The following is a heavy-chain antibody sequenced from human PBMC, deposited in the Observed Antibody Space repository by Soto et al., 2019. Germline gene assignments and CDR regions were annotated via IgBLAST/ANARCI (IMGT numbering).Heavy chain of an antibody. J-gene: IGHJ4*02. CDR2: ISGSGRST. CDR1: GFTFSSYA. D-gene: IGHD3-22*01. Sequence: GGSLRLSCAASGFTFSSYAMSWVRQAPGKGLEWVSSISGSGRSTYYADSVKGRFTISRDNSKNTLDLQMNSLRAEDTAVYYCAKDPDYYDSSGPFDYWGQGTLVTVSS. V-gene: IGHV3-23*01. CDR3: AKDPDYYDSSGPFDY.